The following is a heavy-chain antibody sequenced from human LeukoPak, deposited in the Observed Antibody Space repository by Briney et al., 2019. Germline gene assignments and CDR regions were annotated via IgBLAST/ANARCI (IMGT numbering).Heavy chain of an antibody. Sequence: GGSLRLSCAASGFTFNTYSMNWVRQAPGKGLEWVPSISSSSSYIYYADSVKGRFTISRDNAKNSLYLQMNSLRAEDTAVYYCARSSTGTTEYYFDYWGQGTLVTVSS. CDR2: ISSSSSYI. CDR3: ARSSTGTTEYYFDY. J-gene: IGHJ4*02. V-gene: IGHV3-21*01. D-gene: IGHD1-1*01. CDR1: GFTFNTYS.